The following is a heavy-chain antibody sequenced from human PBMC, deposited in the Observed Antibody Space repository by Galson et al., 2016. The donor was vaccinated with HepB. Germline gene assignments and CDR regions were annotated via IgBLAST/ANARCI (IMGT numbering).Heavy chain of an antibody. J-gene: IGHJ3*02. D-gene: IGHD1-26*01. CDR3: ARIARPVLGGRYLGSAVFDI. Sequence: SETLSLTCSVSGVSINKDYWSWIRQPPGRGMNWIGYIYHSGSTNYNPSLKSRVTISLDASKNQFSLVLSSVRAADTAVYYCARIARPVLGGRYLGSAVFDIWGQGTTVTVSS. V-gene: IGHV4-59*01. CDR1: GVSINKDY. CDR2: IYHSGST.